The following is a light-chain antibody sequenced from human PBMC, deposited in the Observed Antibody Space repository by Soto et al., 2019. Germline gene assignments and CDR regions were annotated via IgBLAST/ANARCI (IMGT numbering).Light chain of an antibody. V-gene: IGKV1-17*01. Sequence: DIQMTQSPSSLSASVGDRVTITCQASQGISNYLNWYQQKPGKAPELLISDASNLKTGVPSRFSGSGSWTEFSLTIRALQPEDFATYYCLQLNRYPLTFGGGTKVDI. CDR3: LQLNRYPLT. J-gene: IGKJ4*01. CDR2: DAS. CDR1: QGISNY.